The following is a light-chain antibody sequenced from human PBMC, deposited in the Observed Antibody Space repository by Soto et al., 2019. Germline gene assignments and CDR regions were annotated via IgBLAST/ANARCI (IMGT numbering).Light chain of an antibody. CDR1: SSNIGSNF. J-gene: IGLJ1*01. CDR2: RNN. V-gene: IGLV1-47*01. CDR3: AAWDDRLSGHV. Sequence: QSVLTQPPSASGTPGQRVTISCSGSSSNIGSNFVYWYQQLPGTAPKLLIYRNNQRPSGVPDRFSGSKSGTSASLAISGLRSEDEADYYCAAWDDRLSGHVFGTGTKFTVL.